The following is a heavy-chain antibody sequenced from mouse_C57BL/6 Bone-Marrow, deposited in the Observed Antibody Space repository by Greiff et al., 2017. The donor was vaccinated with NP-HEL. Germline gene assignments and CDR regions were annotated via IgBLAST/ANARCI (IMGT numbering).Heavy chain of an antibody. CDR1: GFTFSDYG. CDR3: ARRLYGSSHYYAMDY. V-gene: IGHV5-17*01. Sequence: EVMLVESGGGLVKPGGSLKLSCAASGFTFSDYGMHWVRQAPEKGLEWVAYISSGSSTIYYADTVKGRFTISRDNAKKTLFLQMTSLRSEDTAMYYCARRLYGSSHYYAMDYWGQGTSVTVSS. D-gene: IGHD1-1*01. J-gene: IGHJ4*01. CDR2: ISSGSSTI.